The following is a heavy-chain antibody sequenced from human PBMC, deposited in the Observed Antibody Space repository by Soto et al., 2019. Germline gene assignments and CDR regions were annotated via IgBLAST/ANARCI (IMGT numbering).Heavy chain of an antibody. CDR3: ARREVASCGGDCYSKFFQY. Sequence: PCWSLRLSCAASGLTVSSYAMSWIRPAPGKRLEWVLAISGSDKYYGASVKGRFTISRDNAKNLLYLQMDSLRAEDTAVYYCARREVASCGGDCYSKFFQYWRRGTLGTVSS. CDR1: GLTVSSYA. CDR2: ISGSDK. J-gene: IGHJ1*01. D-gene: IGHD2-21*02. V-gene: IGHV3-7*01.